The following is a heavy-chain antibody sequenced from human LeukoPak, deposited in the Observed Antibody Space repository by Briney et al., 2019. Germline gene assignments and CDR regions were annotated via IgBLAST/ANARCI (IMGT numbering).Heavy chain of an antibody. CDR1: GFTFSSYA. V-gene: IGHV3-23*01. CDR2: ISGSGGST. CDR3: AKDHSAYYYDSSGYYGYYFDY. J-gene: IGHJ4*02. Sequence: GGSLRLSCAASGFTFSSYAMSWVRQAPGKGLEWVSAISGSGGSTYYAGSVKGRFTISRDNSKNTLYLQMNSLRAEDTAVYYCAKDHSAYYYDSSGYYGYYFDYWGQGTLVTVSS. D-gene: IGHD3-22*01.